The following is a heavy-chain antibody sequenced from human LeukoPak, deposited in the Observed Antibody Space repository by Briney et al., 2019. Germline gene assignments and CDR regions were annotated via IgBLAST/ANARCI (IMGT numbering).Heavy chain of an antibody. CDR1: GFTFSSYT. Sequence: GGSLRLSCAASGFTFSSYTMNWVRQAPGKGLEWVSSISSRSSYIYYADSVKGRFTISRDNAKNSLSLQMNSLRAEDTAVYYCASWTSSSSNYWGQGTLVTVSS. D-gene: IGHD6-6*01. CDR2: ISSRSSYI. CDR3: ASWTSSSSNY. J-gene: IGHJ4*02. V-gene: IGHV3-21*01.